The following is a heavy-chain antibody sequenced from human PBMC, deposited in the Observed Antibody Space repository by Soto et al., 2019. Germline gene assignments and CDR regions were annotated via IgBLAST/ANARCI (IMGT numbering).Heavy chain of an antibody. J-gene: IGHJ6*02. CDR1: GGTFRTSA. V-gene: IGHV1-69*12. D-gene: IGHD1-26*01. CDR2: IMPVFPRP. CDR3: ASDKVRPHLGGNYYLVLDV. Sequence: QVQLVQSGAEVKKPGSSVKISCKASGGTFRTSAISWVRQAPGQGLGWVGGIMPVFPRPKYALNFQGSFTNTAYESTGSFYMELGSLRSDNTAVYFCASDKVRPHLGGNYYLVLDVWGQGTEVTVSS.